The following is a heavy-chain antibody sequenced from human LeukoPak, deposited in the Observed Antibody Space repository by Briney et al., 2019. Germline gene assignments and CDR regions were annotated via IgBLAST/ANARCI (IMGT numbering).Heavy chain of an antibody. CDR3: ARSPTYYDFWSGYSQEISYYFDY. V-gene: IGHV4-59*01. CDR1: GVSISSYY. J-gene: IGHJ4*02. Sequence: PSETLSLTCTVSGVSISSYYWSWIRQPPGKGLEWIGYIYYSGSTNYNPSLKSRVTISVDTSKNQFSLKQSSVTAADTAVYYCARSPTYYDFWSGYSQEISYYFDYWGQGTLVTVSS. CDR2: IYYSGST. D-gene: IGHD3-3*01.